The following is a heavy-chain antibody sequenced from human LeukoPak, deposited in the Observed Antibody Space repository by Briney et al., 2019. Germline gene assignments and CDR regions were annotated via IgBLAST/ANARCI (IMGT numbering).Heavy chain of an antibody. CDR2: ITSSGTYI. CDR3: ARGGEDNYANFDY. CDR1: GFTFNTYN. D-gene: IGHD5-24*01. J-gene: IGHJ4*02. Sequence: GGSLRLSCATSGFTFNTYNIYWVRQAPGKGLEWVSSITSSGTYIYYADSVKGRFTISRDNAKNSLYLQMNSLRAEDTAVFYCARGGEDNYANFDYWGQGTLVTVSS. V-gene: IGHV3-21*01.